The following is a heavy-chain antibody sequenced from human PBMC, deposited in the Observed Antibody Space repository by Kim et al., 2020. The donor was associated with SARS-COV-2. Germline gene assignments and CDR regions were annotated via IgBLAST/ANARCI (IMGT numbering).Heavy chain of an antibody. Sequence: ASVKVSCKASGYTFTRYAMNWVRQAPGQGLEWMGWMNPNSGNTAYAQGFKGRVTITIDTSISTAYMQLSSLKSEDTAVYYCARAWYTTRCGVSMLLDYY. V-gene: IGHV1-8*02. CDR2: MNPNSGNT. J-gene: IGHJ6*01. D-gene: IGHD3-3*01. CDR3: ARAWYTTRCGVSMLLDYY. CDR1: GYTFTRYA.